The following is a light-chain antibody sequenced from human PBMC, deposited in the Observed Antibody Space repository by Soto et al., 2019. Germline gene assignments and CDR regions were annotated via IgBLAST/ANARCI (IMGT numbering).Light chain of an antibody. CDR2: GAS. J-gene: IGKJ2*01. V-gene: IGKV3-15*01. Sequence: EIVMTQSPATLSVSPGERATLSCRASQSVSTNLAWFQQKPGQAPKLLIYGASTRATGIPARFSGSGSGTEFTLAISSLQSEDFAVYYRQQYNNWPPYTSGQGTKLEIK. CDR3: QQYNNWPPYT. CDR1: QSVSTN.